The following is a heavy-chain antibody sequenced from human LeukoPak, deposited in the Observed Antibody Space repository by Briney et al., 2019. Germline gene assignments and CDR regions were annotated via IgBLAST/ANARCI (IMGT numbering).Heavy chain of an antibody. V-gene: IGHV4-39*01. CDR3: ASPKVPCGSDCAWLDY. D-gene: IGHD2-21*02. CDR2: LFYSGST. CDR1: GASISSRSYY. J-gene: IGHJ4*02. Sequence: SETLSLTCTVSGASISSRSYYWGWIRQPPGKGLEWIASLFYSGSTYYNPSLKSRVTISVDTSKNQFSLQLSSVTAADTAVYYCASPKVPCGSDCAWLDYWGQGTLVTVSS.